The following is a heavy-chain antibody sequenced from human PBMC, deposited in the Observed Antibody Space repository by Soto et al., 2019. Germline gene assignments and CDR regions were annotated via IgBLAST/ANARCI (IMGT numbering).Heavy chain of an antibody. Sequence: SEILSLTCTVSGGSISSSSYYWGWIRQPPEKGLEWLGSIYYSGSTYYNPSLKSRVTISVDTSKNQFSLKLSSVTAADTAVYYCARHFRYSGSYYPFYYYYYGMDVWGQGTTVTVSS. CDR2: IYYSGST. CDR3: ARHFRYSGSYYPFYYYYYGMDV. D-gene: IGHD1-26*01. V-gene: IGHV4-39*01. CDR1: GGSISSSSYY. J-gene: IGHJ6*02.